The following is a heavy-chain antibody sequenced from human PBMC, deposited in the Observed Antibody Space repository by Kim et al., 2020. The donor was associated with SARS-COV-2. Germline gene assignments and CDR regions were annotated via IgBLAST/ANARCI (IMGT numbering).Heavy chain of an antibody. CDR3: AKPDSGDWPGRDY. D-gene: IGHD2-21*02. V-gene: IGHV3-23*01. CDR2: ISGSGGST. J-gene: IGHJ4*02. Sequence: GGSLRLSCAASGFTFSSYAMSWVRQAPGKGLEWVSSISGSGGSTYYAHSVKGRFTISRDNSKNTLYLQMNSLRAEDTAVYYCAKPDSGDWPGRDYWGQGTLVSVSS. CDR1: GFTFSSYA.